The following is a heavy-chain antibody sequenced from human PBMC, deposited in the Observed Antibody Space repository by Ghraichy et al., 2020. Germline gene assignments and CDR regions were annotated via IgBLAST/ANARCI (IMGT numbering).Heavy chain of an antibody. V-gene: IGHV3-11*01. CDR3: AKAGEMDTIYYYDE. CDR2: ISSSSNHI. CDR1: GFTFSGYY. D-gene: IGHD5-24*01. J-gene: IGHJ4*02. Sequence: GGSLTLSCAASGFTFSGYYMAWVRQAPGKGLEWVSYISSSSNHISYADSVKGRFFISRDNAKSSLYLHMNSLRVDDTAVYYCAKAGEMDTIYYYDEWGQGTLVNVSS.